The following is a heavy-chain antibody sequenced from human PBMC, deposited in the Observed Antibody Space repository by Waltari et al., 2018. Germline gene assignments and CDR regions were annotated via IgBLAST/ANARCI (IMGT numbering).Heavy chain of an antibody. CDR1: GGTFSSYA. Sequence: QVQLVQSGAEVKKPGSSVKVSCKASGGTFSSYAISWVRQAPGQGLEWMGRIIPIFGTANYAQKFQGRVTITADKSTSTAYMELSSLRSEDTAVYYCASGDLTHCSGGSCQHNFDYWGQGTLVTVSS. J-gene: IGHJ4*02. CDR3: ASGDLTHCSGGSCQHNFDY. V-gene: IGHV1-69*08. CDR2: IIPIFGTA. D-gene: IGHD2-15*01.